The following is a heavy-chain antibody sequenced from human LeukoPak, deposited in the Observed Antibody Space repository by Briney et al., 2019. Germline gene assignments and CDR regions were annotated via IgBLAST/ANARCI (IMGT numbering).Heavy chain of an antibody. D-gene: IGHD4-17*01. Sequence: SENLSLTCTVSGGSISSYYWSWIRQPPGKGLEWIGYIYYSGSTNYNPSLKSRVTISVDTSKNQFSLKLSSVTAADTAVYYCAKSDYGDYVVVGWGQGTLVTVSS. CDR2: IYYSGST. V-gene: IGHV4-59*01. J-gene: IGHJ4*02. CDR1: GGSISSYY. CDR3: AKSDYGDYVVVG.